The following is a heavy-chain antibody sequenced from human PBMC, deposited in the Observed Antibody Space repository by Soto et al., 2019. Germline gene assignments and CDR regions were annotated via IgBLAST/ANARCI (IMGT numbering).Heavy chain of an antibody. CDR2: ITHSGST. J-gene: IGHJ4*02. CDR3: AREYTYGSNFFDC. Sequence: QVQLQESGPGLVKPSQTLSLTCTVSGGSISSAAYYWSWIRQHPGKSLEWIGYITHSGSTYYNPSRQSRVSSSEDTSQNQCSLRSTSVTAADTAVYYCAREYTYGSNFFDCWGQGALVTVSS. D-gene: IGHD2-2*02. CDR1: GGSISSAAYY. V-gene: IGHV4-31*03.